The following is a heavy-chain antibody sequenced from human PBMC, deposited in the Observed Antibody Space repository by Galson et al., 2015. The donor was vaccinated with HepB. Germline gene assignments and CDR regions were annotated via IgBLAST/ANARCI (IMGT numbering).Heavy chain of an antibody. J-gene: IGHJ6*02. CDR2: IRGKAHGGTT. Sequence: SLRLSCAASGFTFGDHAMSWFRQAPGKGLEWAGSIRGKAHGGTTEYAASVKGRFTISRDDSKSIAYLQMNSLKTEDTAVYYCSRPLSTTSYYCYGVDVWGQGTTVPVSS. CDR1: GFTFGDHA. D-gene: IGHD1-1*01. CDR3: SRPLSTTSYYCYGVDV. V-gene: IGHV3-49*03.